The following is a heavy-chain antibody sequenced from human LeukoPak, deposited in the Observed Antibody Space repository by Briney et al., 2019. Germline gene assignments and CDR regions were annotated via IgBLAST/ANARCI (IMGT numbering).Heavy chain of an antibody. V-gene: IGHV3-66*01. D-gene: IGHD2-8*02. CDR2: IYSGGST. CDR3: ARAGTVFRGFDY. CDR1: GFIFSSAW. J-gene: IGHJ4*02. Sequence: GGSLRLSCAASGFIFSSAWMTWVRQAPGKGLEWVSVIYSGGSTYYADSVKGRFTISRDNSKNTLYLQMNSLRAEDTAVYYCARAGTVFRGFDYWVQGTLVTVSS.